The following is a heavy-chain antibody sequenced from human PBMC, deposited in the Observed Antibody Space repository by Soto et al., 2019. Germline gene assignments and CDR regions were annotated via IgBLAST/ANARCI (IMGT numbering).Heavy chain of an antibody. Sequence: SETLSLTCAVYGGSFSGYYWSWIRQPPGKGLEWIGEINHSGSTNYNPSLKSRVTISVDRSKNQFSLKLSSVTAADTAVYYCARTNRAFDIWGQGTMVTVSS. J-gene: IGHJ3*02. CDR1: GGSFSGYY. V-gene: IGHV4-34*01. CDR2: INHSGST. CDR3: ARTNRAFDI.